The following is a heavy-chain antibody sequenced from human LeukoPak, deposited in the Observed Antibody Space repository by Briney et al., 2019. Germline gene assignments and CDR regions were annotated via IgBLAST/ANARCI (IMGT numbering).Heavy chain of an antibody. V-gene: IGHV3-23*01. CDR3: AKDFGNCINGVCYGTPFDY. J-gene: IGHJ4*02. Sequence: GGSLRLSCAASGFTFSSYAMSWVRQAPGKGLEWVSGISGNGGSTYYADSVKGWFTISRDNSKNTLYLQMNSLRGEDTAEYYCAKDFGNCINGVCYGTPFDYWGQGTLVTVSS. CDR2: ISGNGGST. D-gene: IGHD2-8*01. CDR1: GFTFSSYA.